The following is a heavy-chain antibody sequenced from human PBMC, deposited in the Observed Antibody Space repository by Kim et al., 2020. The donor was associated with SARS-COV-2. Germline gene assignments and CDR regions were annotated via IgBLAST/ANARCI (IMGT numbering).Heavy chain of an antibody. Sequence: GGSLRLSCAASGFTFSSYSMNWVRQAPGKGLEWVSYINRNSGTIYYVDSVKGRFTISRDNAKKSLYLQMNSLRDEDTAVYYCAREGSPSGDHPWEVDYWGQGTLVPVSS. V-gene: IGHV3-48*02. D-gene: IGHD7-27*01. CDR2: INRNSGTI. CDR3: AREGSPSGDHPWEVDY. CDR1: GFTFSSYS. J-gene: IGHJ4*02.